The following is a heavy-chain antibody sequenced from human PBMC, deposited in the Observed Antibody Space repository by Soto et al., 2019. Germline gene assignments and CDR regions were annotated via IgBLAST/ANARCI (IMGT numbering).Heavy chain of an antibody. Sequence: EVQLLESGGGLVQPGGSLRLSCAASGFTFSSYAMSWVRQAPGKGLEWVSAISGSGGSTYYADSVKGRITISRDNSKNTLYLQMNSLRAEDTAVYYCAKDRAGVVVAATTFDYWGQGTLVTVS. CDR2: ISGSGGST. J-gene: IGHJ4*02. V-gene: IGHV3-23*01. D-gene: IGHD2-15*01. CDR3: AKDRAGVVVAATTFDY. CDR1: GFTFSSYA.